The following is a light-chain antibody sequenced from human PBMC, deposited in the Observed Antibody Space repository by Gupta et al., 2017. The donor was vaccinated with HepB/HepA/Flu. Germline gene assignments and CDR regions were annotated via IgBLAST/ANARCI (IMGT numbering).Light chain of an antibody. J-gene: IGKJ4*01. V-gene: IGKV1D-8*01. CDR3: HQDSSFPNT. CDR1: QSISSS. Sequence: VIWMTQSPSLVSASPGDRVTISCRVSQSISSSLAWYQKKSGRAPELLVYAASTLQSGVPLRFRRSGSGTDFTLTIRGLQSEDYGTYYCHQDSSFPNTFGRGTQVEI. CDR2: AAS.